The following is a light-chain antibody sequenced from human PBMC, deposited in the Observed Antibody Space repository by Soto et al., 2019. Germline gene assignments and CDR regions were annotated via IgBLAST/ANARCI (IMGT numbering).Light chain of an antibody. CDR1: QRIRSY. V-gene: IGKV1-39*01. CDR3: QQSYSTPRVT. J-gene: IGKJ1*01. Sequence: DIQMTQSPSSLSASVGDRVTITFRASQRIRSYLNWYQQKPGKAPKLLIFAASSLQSGVPSRFSGSGSGTDFTLTISSLQPEDFATYYCQQSYSTPRVTFGQGTKVDI. CDR2: AAS.